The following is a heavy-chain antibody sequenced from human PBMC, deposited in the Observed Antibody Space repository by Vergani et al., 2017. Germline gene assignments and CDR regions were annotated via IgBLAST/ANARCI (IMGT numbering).Heavy chain of an antibody. CDR3: ARHTGXDIVVVPAALRGSYAFDI. V-gene: IGHV1-69*01. Sequence: QVQLVQSGAEVKKPGSSVKVSCKASGGTFSSYAISWVRQAPGQGLEWMGGIIPIFGTANYAQKFQGRVTITADESTSTAYMELSSLRSEDTAVYYCARHTGXDIVVVPAALRGSYAFDIWGQGTMVTVSS. D-gene: IGHD2-2*01. CDR1: GGTFSSYA. CDR2: IIPIFGTA. J-gene: IGHJ3*02.